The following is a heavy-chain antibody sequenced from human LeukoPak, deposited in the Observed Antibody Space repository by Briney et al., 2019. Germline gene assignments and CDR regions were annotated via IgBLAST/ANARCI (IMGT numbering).Heavy chain of an antibody. J-gene: IGHJ3*02. V-gene: IGHV3-74*01. CDR3: ARAGWDYGDYVFAFDI. CDR1: GFILRSYW. CDR2: FYSYWSSI. D-gene: IGHD4-17*01. Sequence: GGSLTLFCAASGFILRSYWVHGLRQSPGRGVVGVLRFYSYWSSIRYAVSVKRRFTISRDNAKNTLYLQMNSLRAEDTAVYYCARAGWDYGDYVFAFDIWGQGTMVTVSS.